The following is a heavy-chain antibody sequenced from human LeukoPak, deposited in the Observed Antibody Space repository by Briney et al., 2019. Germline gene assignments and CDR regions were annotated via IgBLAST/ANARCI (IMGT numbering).Heavy chain of an antibody. CDR1: GFTFSSYS. CDR3: ARVPLGATTPPFDY. Sequence: GGSLRLSCAASGFTFSSYSMNWVRQAPGKGLEWVSYISSSSSTIYYADSVKGRFTISRDNAKNSLYLQMNSLRAEDTAVYYYARVPLGATTPPFDYWGQGTLVTVSS. J-gene: IGHJ4*02. CDR2: ISSSSSTI. D-gene: IGHD1-26*01. V-gene: IGHV3-48*01.